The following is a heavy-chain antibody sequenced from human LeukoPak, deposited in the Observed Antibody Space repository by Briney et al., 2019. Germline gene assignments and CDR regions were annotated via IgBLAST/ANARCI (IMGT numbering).Heavy chain of an antibody. Sequence: GGSLRLSCAASGFTFSNVWMTWVRQAQGKGLEWLGLIRSKGDGGTTEYAEPVKGRFTISRDDSKNTLYLQMNSLKTEDKAVYYCTTGYQLLPYYYYYYGMDVWGQGTTVTVSS. CDR2: IRSKGDGGTT. CDR3: TTGYQLLPYYYYYYGMDV. J-gene: IGHJ6*02. D-gene: IGHD2-2*01. CDR1: GFTFSNVW. V-gene: IGHV3-15*01.